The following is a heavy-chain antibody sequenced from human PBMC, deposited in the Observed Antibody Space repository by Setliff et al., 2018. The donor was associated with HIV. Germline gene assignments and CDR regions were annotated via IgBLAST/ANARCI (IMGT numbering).Heavy chain of an antibody. V-gene: IGHV3-43D*03. CDR2: ISWNGGST. CDR3: ARGPTGSGDAYLDF. CDR1: GFTFDDFA. D-gene: IGHD3-10*01. J-gene: IGHJ4*02. Sequence: PGGSLRLSCAASGFTFDDFAMHWVRQVPGKGLEWVSLISWNGGSTYYAESVSGRFTISRDNRHNSLFLQMDSLRPEDTALYYCARGPTGSGDAYLDFWGQGILVTVSS.